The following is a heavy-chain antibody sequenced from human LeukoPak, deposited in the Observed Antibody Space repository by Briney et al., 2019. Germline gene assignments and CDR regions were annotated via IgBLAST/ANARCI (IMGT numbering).Heavy chain of an antibody. Sequence: ASVKVSCKASGYTFTSYDINWVRQATGQGLEWMGLINPNSGGTNYAQKFQGRVTMTRDTSISTAYMELSRLRSDDTAVYYCAREVKVAGYCSSTSCENYYYYMDVWGKGTTVTISS. V-gene: IGHV1-2*02. D-gene: IGHD2-2*01. CDR3: AREVKVAGYCSSTSCENYYYYMDV. CDR2: INPNSGGT. J-gene: IGHJ6*03. CDR1: GYTFTSYD.